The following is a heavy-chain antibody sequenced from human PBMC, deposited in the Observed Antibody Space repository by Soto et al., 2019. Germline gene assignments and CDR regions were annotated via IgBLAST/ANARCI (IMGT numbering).Heavy chain of an antibody. CDR1: GGSIRSSCYY. Sequence: SETLSLTCTGSGGSIRSSCYYGGWIRQPQGKGLEWIGSIYYSGSTYYNPSLKSRVTISVDTSKNQFSLKLSSVTAADTAVYYCARALGGLLEGMDVWGQGTTVTVSS. D-gene: IGHD1-1*01. V-gene: IGHV4-39*01. CDR3: ARALGGLLEGMDV. J-gene: IGHJ6*02. CDR2: IYYSGST.